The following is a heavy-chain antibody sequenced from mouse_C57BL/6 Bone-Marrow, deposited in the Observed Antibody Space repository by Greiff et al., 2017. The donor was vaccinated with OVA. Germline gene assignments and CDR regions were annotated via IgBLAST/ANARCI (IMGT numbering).Heavy chain of an antibody. CDR1: GYTFTNYY. J-gene: IGHJ3*01. V-gene: IGHV1-50*01. D-gene: IGHD1-1*01. CDR3: GSWDFAY. Sequence: QVQLQQPGAEFVKPGASVKLFCKASGYTFTNYYIQWIKQRPGQGLEWIGEIDPSDSYTNYNQKFKGKATLTVDTSSSTAYMQLSSLKSEDSAVYYCGSWDFAYWGQGTLVTVSA. CDR2: IDPSDSYT.